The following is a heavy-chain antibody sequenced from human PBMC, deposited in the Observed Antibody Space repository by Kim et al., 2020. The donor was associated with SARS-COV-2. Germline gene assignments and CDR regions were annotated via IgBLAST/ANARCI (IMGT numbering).Heavy chain of an antibody. V-gene: IGHV3-30-3*01. CDR3: AKVGQRLVHWGLFDC. D-gene: IGHD6-25*01. CDR1: RFTFSDYA. Sequence: GGSLRLSCAASRFTFSDYAIHWVRQAPGKGLEWVAVISFDGSNKYYADSLKGRFTISRDNSKSTVYLQMNSLRTEDTAVYYCAKVGQRLVHWGLFDCWGQGTLVTVSS. CDR2: ISFDGSNK. J-gene: IGHJ4*02.